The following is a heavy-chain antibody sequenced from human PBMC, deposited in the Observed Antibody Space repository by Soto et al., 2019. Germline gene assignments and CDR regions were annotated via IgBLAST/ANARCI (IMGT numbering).Heavy chain of an antibody. J-gene: IGHJ4*02. D-gene: IGHD4-17*01. CDR2: ISYDGSNK. CDR3: AKDMTTVTTSHFDY. CDR1: GFTFSSYG. V-gene: IGHV3-30*18. Sequence: GGSLRLSCAASGFTFSSYGMHWVRQAPGKGLEWVAVISYDGSNKYYADSVKGRFTISRDNSKNTLYLQMNSLRAEDTAVYYCAKDMTTVTTSHFDYWGQGTLVTVSS.